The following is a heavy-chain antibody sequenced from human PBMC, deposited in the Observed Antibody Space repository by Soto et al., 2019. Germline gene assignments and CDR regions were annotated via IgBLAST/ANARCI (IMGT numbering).Heavy chain of an antibody. Sequence: QVQLQESGPGLVKPSGTLSLTCAVSSASVRSSNWWSWVRQTPEKGLEWIGQIHHSGSTNYNPSLTSQVTMSVDKSKNHFSLNVSSVTAADTAVYYFARGGYYSYMDVWGRGITVTVSS. CDR3: ARGGYYSYMDV. V-gene: IGHV4-4*02. CDR2: IHHSGST. CDR1: SASVRSSNW. D-gene: IGHD1-26*01. J-gene: IGHJ6*03.